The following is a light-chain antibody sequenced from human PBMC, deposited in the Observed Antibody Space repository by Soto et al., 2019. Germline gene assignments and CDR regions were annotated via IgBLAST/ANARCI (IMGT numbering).Light chain of an antibody. CDR3: QQYNGYWT. CDR1: QSISDS. J-gene: IGKJ1*01. V-gene: IGKV1-5*03. CDR2: EAS. Sequence: DIQMTQSPSTLSASVGDRVTITCRASQSISDSLAWYQQKPGKAPKLLIYEASSLKSGVPSRFSGSRSGTEYTLTISRLQPDDLATYYCQQYNGYWTFGQGTKVEIK.